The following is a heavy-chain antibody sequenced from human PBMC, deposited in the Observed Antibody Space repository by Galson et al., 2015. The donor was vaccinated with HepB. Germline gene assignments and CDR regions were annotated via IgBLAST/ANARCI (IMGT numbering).Heavy chain of an antibody. D-gene: IGHD3-10*01. CDR2: ISAYNGHT. Sequence: SVKVSCKASGYTFTRYGISWVRQAPGQGLEWMGWISAYNGHTNYAQKLQGRVTMTTDTSTSTAFMDLRSLRSDDTAVYYCARARIPRLLWVGESLRSSFDYWGQGTLVIVSS. J-gene: IGHJ4*02. CDR3: ARARIPRLLWVGESLRSSFDY. CDR1: GYTFTRYG. V-gene: IGHV1-18*01.